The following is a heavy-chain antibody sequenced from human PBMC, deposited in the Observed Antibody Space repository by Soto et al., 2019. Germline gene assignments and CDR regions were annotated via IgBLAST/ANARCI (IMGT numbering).Heavy chain of an antibody. CDR1: GYTFTSYG. CDR3: ARDGGAIVAGTSVDY. Sequence: ASVKVSCKASGYTFTSYGISWVRQAPGQGLEWMGWISAYNGNTNYAQKLLGRVTMTTDTSTSTAYMELRSLRSDDTAVYYCARDGGAIVAGTSVDYWGQGTLVTVSS. CDR2: ISAYNGNT. D-gene: IGHD6-19*01. V-gene: IGHV1-18*04. J-gene: IGHJ4*02.